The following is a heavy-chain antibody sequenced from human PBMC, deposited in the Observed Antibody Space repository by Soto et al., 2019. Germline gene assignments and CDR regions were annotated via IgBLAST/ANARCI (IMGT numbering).Heavy chain of an antibody. CDR2: IGGSGDNT. V-gene: IGHV3-23*01. Sequence: EVQLLESGGGLVQPAGSLRLSCAASGFTFSNYAMTWVRQAPGKGLGWVSTIGGSGDNTYYADSVRGRFTISRDNSKNTLYLLMNSLRADDTALYYCAKRPLAARHTDYWGQGTLVTVSS. CDR3: AKRPLAARHTDY. J-gene: IGHJ4*02. D-gene: IGHD6-6*01. CDR1: GFTFSNYA.